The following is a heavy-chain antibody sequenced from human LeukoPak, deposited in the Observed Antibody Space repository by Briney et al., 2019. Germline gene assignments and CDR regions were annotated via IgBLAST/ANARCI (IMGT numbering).Heavy chain of an antibody. V-gene: IGHV3-53*01. J-gene: IGHJ6*02. CDR2: IYTGGST. Sequence: GGSLRLSCAASGFTVSNNYMNWVRQAPRKGLEWVSVIYTGGSTYYADSVKGRFTISRDNSKNTLFLQMDSLRAEDTAVYHCARDRRTYYYDSTSGMDVWGQGTTVTVSS. D-gene: IGHD3-22*01. CDR3: ARDRRTYYYDSTSGMDV. CDR1: GFTVSNNY.